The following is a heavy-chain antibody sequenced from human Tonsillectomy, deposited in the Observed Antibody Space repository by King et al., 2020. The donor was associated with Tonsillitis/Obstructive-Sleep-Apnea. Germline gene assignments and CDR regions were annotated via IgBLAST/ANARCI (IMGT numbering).Heavy chain of an antibody. CDR2: IDHSGGT. Sequence: VQLQQWGAGLLKPSETLSLTCAVYGGSFSGYYWSWIRQPPGKGLEWIGEIDHSGGTNYNPSLKSRVTISLDTSKNQFSLKLSSVTAADTAVFYCAREGSHNGFDIWGQGTMVTVSS. V-gene: IGHV4-34*01. CDR3: AREGSHNGFDI. J-gene: IGHJ3*02. CDR1: GGSFSGYY.